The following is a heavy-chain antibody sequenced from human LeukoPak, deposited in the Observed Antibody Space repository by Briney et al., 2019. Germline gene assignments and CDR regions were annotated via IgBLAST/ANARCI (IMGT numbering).Heavy chain of an antibody. CDR2: IYPGDSDT. CDR3: ARLLGPRFLEWPLDY. CDR1: GYSFTSYW. J-gene: IGHJ4*02. Sequence: GQSLNISCPGSGYSFTSYWIGWIRQMPGKALEWMGIIYPGDSDTRYTPSFQGQVTISADKSISTAYLQWSSLKASDTAMYYCARLLGPRFLEWPLDYWGQGTLVTVSS. D-gene: IGHD3-3*01. V-gene: IGHV5-51*01.